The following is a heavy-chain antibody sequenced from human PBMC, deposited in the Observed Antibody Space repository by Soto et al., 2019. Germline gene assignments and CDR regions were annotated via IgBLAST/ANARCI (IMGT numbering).Heavy chain of an antibody. J-gene: IGHJ3*02. CDR2: ISGDGGST. V-gene: IGHV3-43*02. Sequence: GGYLRLSCAASGFTFDDYAMHWVRQAPGKVLEWVSLISGDGGSTYYADSVKGRFTISRDNSKNSLYLQMNSLRTEDTALYYCAKDIDGQRAFDIWGQGTMVNVSS. CDR1: GFTFDDYA. CDR3: AKDIDGQRAFDI.